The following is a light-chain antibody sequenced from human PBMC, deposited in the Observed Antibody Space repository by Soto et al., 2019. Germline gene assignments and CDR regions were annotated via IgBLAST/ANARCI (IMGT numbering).Light chain of an antibody. V-gene: IGKV3-15*01. CDR1: QSVSSSY. J-gene: IGKJ4*01. CDR2: GAS. Sequence: EIVMTQSPATLSVSPGERAILSCRASQSVSSSYLALYQQKPGQPPRLLISGASTRATGIPARFSGSGSGTEFTLTISSLQSEDFAVYYCQQYSNWPLTFGGGTQVEIK. CDR3: QQYSNWPLT.